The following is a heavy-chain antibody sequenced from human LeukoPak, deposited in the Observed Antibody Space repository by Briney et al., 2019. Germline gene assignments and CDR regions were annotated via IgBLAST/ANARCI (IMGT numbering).Heavy chain of an antibody. V-gene: IGHV3-23*01. CDR3: ATALHYYGSGSPQY. D-gene: IGHD3-10*01. CDR1: GFTFSSYA. Sequence: GGSLRLSCAASGFTFSSYAMSWVRQAPGKGLEWVSAISGSGGSTYCADSVKGRFTISRDNSKNTLYLQMNSLRAEDTAVYYCATALHYYGSGSPQYWGQGTLVTVSS. CDR2: ISGSGGST. J-gene: IGHJ4*02.